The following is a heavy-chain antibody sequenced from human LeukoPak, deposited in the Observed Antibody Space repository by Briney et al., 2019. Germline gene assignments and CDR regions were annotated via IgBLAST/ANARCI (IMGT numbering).Heavy chain of an antibody. CDR2: ISGSGYTT. J-gene: IGHJ4*02. CDR3: AKRMSSDWLGGPDY. V-gene: IGHV3-23*01. D-gene: IGHD3-10*01. Sequence: GGSLRLSCAASGFTFSSYAMNWVRQAPGRGLEWVSSISGSGYTTHYADSVQGRFTISRDNSNNTLYLQMNSLRVEDTAVYYCAKRMSSDWLGGPDYWGQGTLVTVSS. CDR1: GFTFSSYA.